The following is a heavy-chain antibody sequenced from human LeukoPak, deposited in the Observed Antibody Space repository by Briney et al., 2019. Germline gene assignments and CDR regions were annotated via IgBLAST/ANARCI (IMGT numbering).Heavy chain of an antibody. CDR3: ARIIGYGSGSYYYDY. CDR2: TFYSGST. CDR1: GGSISSGDYY. D-gene: IGHD3-10*01. J-gene: IGHJ4*02. Sequence: SQTLSLTCTVSGGSISSGDYYWSWIRQHPEKGLEWIGYTFYSGSTYYNPSLKSRVTISVDTSKNQFSLKLSSVTAADTAVYYCARIIGYGSGSYYYDYWGQGTLVTVSS. V-gene: IGHV4-30-4*01.